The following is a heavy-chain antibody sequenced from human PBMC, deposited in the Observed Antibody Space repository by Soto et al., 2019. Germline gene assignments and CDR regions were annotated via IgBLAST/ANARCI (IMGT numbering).Heavy chain of an antibody. CDR3: ARWQDYSDSSGYYADH. J-gene: IGHJ4*02. D-gene: IGHD3-22*01. CDR1: GYSFISYW. V-gene: IGHV5-51*01. CDR2: IYPSDSDT. Sequence: EVQLVQSGPEVKKPGESLKISCKGSGYSFISYWIGWARQMPGKGLEWMGIIYPSDSDTTYSPSFQGQVTISVDKSATTAYLPWSGLKASDTAMYYCARWQDYSDSSGYYADHWGQGTLVTVSS.